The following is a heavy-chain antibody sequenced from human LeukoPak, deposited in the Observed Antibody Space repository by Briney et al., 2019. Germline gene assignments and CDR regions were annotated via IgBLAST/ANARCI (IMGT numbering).Heavy chain of an antibody. CDR1: GFTFSSYG. V-gene: IGHV3-30*02. CDR2: IRYDGSNK. CDR3: AKGSHYGDYEAPGGFDY. J-gene: IGHJ4*02. Sequence: GGSLRLSCAASGFTFSSYGMHWVRQAPGKGLEWVAFIRYDGSNKYYADSVKGRFTISRDNSKNTLYLQMNSLRAEDTAVYYCAKGSHYGDYEAPGGFDYWGQGTLVTVSS. D-gene: IGHD4-17*01.